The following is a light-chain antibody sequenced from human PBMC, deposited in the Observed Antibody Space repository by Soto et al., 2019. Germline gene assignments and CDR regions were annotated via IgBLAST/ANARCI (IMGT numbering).Light chain of an antibody. CDR2: GDN. CDR1: SSNIGAGYN. V-gene: IGLV1-40*01. J-gene: IGLJ2*01. CDR3: QSYDRSLSGSRVV. Sequence: QSVLTQPPSVSGAPGQRVTISCIGGSSNIGAGYNVHWYQQLPGTAPKLLISGDNNRPLGVPDRFSGSKSGTSASLAITGLQDEDEADYYCQSYDRSLSGSRVVFGGGTKLTVL.